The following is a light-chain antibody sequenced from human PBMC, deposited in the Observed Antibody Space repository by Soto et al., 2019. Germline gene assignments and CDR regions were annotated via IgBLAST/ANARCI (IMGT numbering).Light chain of an antibody. J-gene: IGKJ1*01. CDR3: QQYDSYPWT. V-gene: IGKV1-5*03. CDR2: QAS. CDR1: QTISDW. Sequence: DIQMTQSPSTLSASVGDRVTITCRASQTISDWLAWFQQRPGKAPNLLIYQASNLQSGVPSRFSGSGSGAEYTLTISSLQPDDFATYYCQQYDSYPWTFGQGTKVEIK.